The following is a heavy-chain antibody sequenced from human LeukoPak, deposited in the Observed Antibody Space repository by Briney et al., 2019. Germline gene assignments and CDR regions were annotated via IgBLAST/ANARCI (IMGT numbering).Heavy chain of an antibody. Sequence: GESLKISCKGCGYSFSSYWIVWVRLMPGKGLEWMGIIYPGDSDTRYSPSFQGQVTISADKSISTAYLQWSSLKASDTAMYYCARQRSGSYFPDLYDYWGQGTLVTVSS. V-gene: IGHV5-51*01. CDR3: ARQRSGSYFPDLYDY. J-gene: IGHJ4*02. D-gene: IGHD1-26*01. CDR2: IYPGDSDT. CDR1: GYSFSSYW.